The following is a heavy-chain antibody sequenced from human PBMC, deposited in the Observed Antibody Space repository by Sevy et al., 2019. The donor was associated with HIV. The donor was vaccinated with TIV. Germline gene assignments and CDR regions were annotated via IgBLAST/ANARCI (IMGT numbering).Heavy chain of an antibody. Sequence: GGSLRLSCAASGFTFSSYWMHWVRQAPGKGLVWVSRINSDGSSTSYADSVKGRFTISRDNAKNTLYLQMNSLRAEDTAVDYCAREGVLLWFGDWGRDAFDIWGLGTMVTVSS. CDR2: INSDGSST. V-gene: IGHV3-74*01. J-gene: IGHJ3*02. CDR3: AREGVLLWFGDWGRDAFDI. D-gene: IGHD3-10*01. CDR1: GFTFSSYW.